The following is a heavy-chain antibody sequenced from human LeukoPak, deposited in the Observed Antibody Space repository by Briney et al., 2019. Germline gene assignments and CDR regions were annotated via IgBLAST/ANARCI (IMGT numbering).Heavy chain of an antibody. CDR1: GGSISSYY. J-gene: IGHJ4*02. CDR3: ARETINYFDY. V-gene: IGHV4-59*12. CDR2: IYYSGST. D-gene: IGHD4/OR15-4a*01. Sequence: SETLSLTCTVSGGSISSYYWSWIRQPPGKGLEWIGYIYYSGSTNYNPSLKSRVTISVDTSKNQLSLQLNSVTPEDTAVYYCARETINYFDYWGQGTLVTVSS.